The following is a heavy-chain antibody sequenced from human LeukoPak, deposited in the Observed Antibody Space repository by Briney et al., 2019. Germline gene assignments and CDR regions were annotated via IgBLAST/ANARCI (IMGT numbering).Heavy chain of an antibody. CDR3: ARYSHYYDSSGHTRDAFDI. CDR1: GFTFSSYG. D-gene: IGHD3-22*01. V-gene: IGHV3-33*01. J-gene: IGHJ3*02. Sequence: PGGSLRLSCAASGFTFSSYGMHWVRQAPGKGLEWVAVIWYDGSNKYYADSVKGRFTISRDNSKNTLYLQMNSLRAEDTAVYYCARYSHYYDSSGHTRDAFDIWGQGTMVTVSS. CDR2: IWYDGSNK.